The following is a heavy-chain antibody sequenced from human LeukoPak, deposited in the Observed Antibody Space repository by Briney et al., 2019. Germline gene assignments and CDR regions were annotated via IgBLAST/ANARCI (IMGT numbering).Heavy chain of an antibody. CDR1: GLTCSSYG. CDR3: AKERLPYNYYYYGMDV. V-gene: IGHV3-30*18. CDR2: ISYDGSNK. J-gene: IGHJ6*02. Sequence: GWSFALSCPAWGLTCSSYGLHWVGQAPGKGLEWAAVISYDGSNKYYADSVKGRFTISRDNSKNTLYLQMNSLRAEDTAVYYCAKERLPYNYYYYGMDVWGQGTTVTVSS.